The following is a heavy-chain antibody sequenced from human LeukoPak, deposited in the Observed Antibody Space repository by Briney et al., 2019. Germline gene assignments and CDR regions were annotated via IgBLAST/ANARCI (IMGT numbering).Heavy chain of an antibody. Sequence: PGGSLRLSCAASGFTFSTYSMNWVRQAPGKGLEWVSVIYSGGSTYYADSVKGRFTISRDNSKNTLYLQMNSLRAEDTAVYYCARSTGPQYGSGSPTDFGYWGQGTLVTVSS. V-gene: IGHV3-66*01. CDR3: ARSTGPQYGSGSPTDFGY. D-gene: IGHD3-10*01. CDR2: IYSGGST. J-gene: IGHJ4*02. CDR1: GFTFSTYS.